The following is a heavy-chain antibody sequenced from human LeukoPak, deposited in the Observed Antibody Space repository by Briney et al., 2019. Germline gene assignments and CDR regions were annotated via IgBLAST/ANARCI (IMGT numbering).Heavy chain of an antibody. CDR3: AKTKASKSGYLYYFDY. Sequence: GSSVKVSCKASGGTFSSYAISWVRQAPGQGLEWMGGIIPIFGTANYAQKFQGRVTITADESTSTAYMELSSLRSEDTAVYYCAKTKASKSGYLYYFDYWGQGTLVTVSS. CDR1: GGTFSSYA. J-gene: IGHJ4*02. D-gene: IGHD3-3*01. CDR2: IIPIFGTA. V-gene: IGHV1-69*01.